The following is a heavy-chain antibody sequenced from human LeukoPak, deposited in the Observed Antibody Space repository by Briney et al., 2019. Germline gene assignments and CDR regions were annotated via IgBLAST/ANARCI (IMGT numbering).Heavy chain of an antibody. D-gene: IGHD6-6*01. J-gene: IGHJ6*02. CDR2: IKQDGSEK. V-gene: IGHV3-7*03. CDR3: ARVSRSSSLNYYYGMDV. CDR1: GFTFSSYW. Sequence: GGSLRLSCAASGFTFSSYWMSWVRQAPGKGLEWVANIKQDGSEKYYVDSVKGRFTISRDNAKNSLYLQMNSLRAEDTAGYYCARVSRSSSLNYYYGMDVWGQGTTVSVSS.